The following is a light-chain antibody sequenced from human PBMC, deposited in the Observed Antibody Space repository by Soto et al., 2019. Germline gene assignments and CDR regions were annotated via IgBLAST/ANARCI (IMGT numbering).Light chain of an antibody. CDR1: QSFSSA. CDR2: KAS. J-gene: IGKJ1*01. CDR3: QQHKSYPNT. Sequence: DIQMTQSPSTLSASVGERVTITCRASQSFSSALFWYQQKPGKAPTLLIYKASSLESEVPFRFSGSGSGTDFTLTISRLQPEDFATYYWQQHKSYPNTFGQGTKVEIK. V-gene: IGKV1-5*03.